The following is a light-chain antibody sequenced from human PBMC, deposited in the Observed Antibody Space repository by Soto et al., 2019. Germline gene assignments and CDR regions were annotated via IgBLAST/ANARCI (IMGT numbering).Light chain of an antibody. CDR2: NND. Sequence: QSVLTQPPSASGAPGQGVTISCSGSSSNIGSNTVNWYQKLPGTAPTLLMYNNDQRASGVPDRFSGSKSGTSASLAISGLQSEDDADYYCAAWDLTLGGHLLFGGGTKVTGL. CDR3: AAWDLTLGGHLL. V-gene: IGLV1-44*01. J-gene: IGLJ2*01. CDR1: SSNIGSNT.